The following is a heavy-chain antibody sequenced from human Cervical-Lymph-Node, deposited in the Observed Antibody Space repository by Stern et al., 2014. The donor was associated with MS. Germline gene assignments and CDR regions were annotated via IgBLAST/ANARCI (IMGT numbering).Heavy chain of an antibody. CDR2: INPNSGGT. V-gene: IGHV1-2*06. J-gene: IGHJ5*02. Sequence: QVQLVQSGAEVKKPGASVKVSCKASGYTFTGYYMHWVRQAPGQGLEWMGRINPNSGGTNYAQKFQGRVTMTRDTSISTAYMELSRLRSDDTAVYYCARKAYDSSGHTSWFDPWGQGTLVTVSS. CDR3: ARKAYDSSGHTSWFDP. CDR1: GYTFTGYY. D-gene: IGHD3-22*01.